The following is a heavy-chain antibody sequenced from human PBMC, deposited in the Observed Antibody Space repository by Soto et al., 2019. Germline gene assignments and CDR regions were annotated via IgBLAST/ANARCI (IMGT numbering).Heavy chain of an antibody. CDR2: INHSGST. CDR1: GGSFSGYY. J-gene: IGHJ4*02. V-gene: IGHV4-34*01. D-gene: IGHD5-12*01. CDR3: ARGKWLRSSIDY. Sequence: QVQLQPWGAGLLTPSETLSLTCAVYGGSFSGYYWGWIRQPPGKGLEWIGAINHSGSTNYNPSLKSRVTISVDTSKNKFSLKLSSVTAADTSVYYCARGKWLRSSIDYWGQGTLVTVFS.